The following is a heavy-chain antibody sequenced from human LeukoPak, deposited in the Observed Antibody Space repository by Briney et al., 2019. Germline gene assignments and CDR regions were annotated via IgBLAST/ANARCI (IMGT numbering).Heavy chain of an antibody. CDR3: ARDITELYYYGSGIGS. Sequence: GALVKVSCKASGYTFTGYYMHWVRQAPGQGLEWMGWVNPNSGGTNYAQKFQGRVTMTRDTSISTAYMELSRLRSDDTAVYYCARDITELYYYGSGIGSWGQGTLVTVSS. CDR1: GYTFTGYY. V-gene: IGHV1-2*02. J-gene: IGHJ5*02. D-gene: IGHD3-10*01. CDR2: VNPNSGGT.